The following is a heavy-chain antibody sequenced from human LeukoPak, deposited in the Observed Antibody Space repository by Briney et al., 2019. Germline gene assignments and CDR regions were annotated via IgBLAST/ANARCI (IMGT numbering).Heavy chain of an antibody. V-gene: IGHV1-69*06. D-gene: IGHD2-2*01. Sequence: SVKVSCKASGGTLSSYAISWVRQAPGQGLEWMGGIIPIFGTANYAQKFQGRVTITADKSTSTAYMELSSLRSEDTAVYYCARGCSSTSCNGGFDYWGQGTLVTVSS. CDR1: GGTLSSYA. J-gene: IGHJ4*02. CDR2: IIPIFGTA. CDR3: ARGCSSTSCNGGFDY.